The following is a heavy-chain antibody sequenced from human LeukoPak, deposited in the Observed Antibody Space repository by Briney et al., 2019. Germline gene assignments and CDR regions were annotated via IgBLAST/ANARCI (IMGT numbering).Heavy chain of an antibody. J-gene: IGHJ4*02. D-gene: IGHD3-10*01. V-gene: IGHV1-18*01. CDR3: ARVPSVLLWFGESGDY. Sequence: ASVKVSCKASGYTFINYGISWVRQAPGQGLEWMGWISVYNGDRNYAQKLQGRVTMTTDTSTSTAYMELRSLRSDDTAVYYCARVPSVLLWFGESGDYWGQGTLVTVSS. CDR1: GYTFINYG. CDR2: ISVYNGDR.